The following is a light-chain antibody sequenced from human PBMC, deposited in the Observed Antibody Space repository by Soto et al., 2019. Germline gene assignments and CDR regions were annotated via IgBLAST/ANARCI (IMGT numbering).Light chain of an antibody. V-gene: IGKV1-33*01. CDR3: QQYHILPIT. Sequence: DIQMTQSPSSLFASVGDRVTITCQATQDINIYLNWCQQKPGKAPNLLIYDASNLEVGVPSRVSGSGSGTHFTFPIRSLQTEDIGTYYCQQYHILPITFGRGTRLAIK. CDR2: DAS. J-gene: IGKJ5*01. CDR1: QDINIY.